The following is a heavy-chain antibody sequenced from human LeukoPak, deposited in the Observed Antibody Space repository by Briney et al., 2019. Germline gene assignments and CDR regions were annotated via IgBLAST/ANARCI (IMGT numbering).Heavy chain of an antibody. CDR3: ARVGYSYSINDWSRTGLGAYPTKYHYYMDV. D-gene: IGHD5-18*01. J-gene: IGHJ6*03. CDR2: INHSGGT. Sequence: MTSETLSLTCAVYGGSFSDYSWSWIRQPPGKGREGIGEINHSGGTNNNPSLKSRVTMSVETSKNQFSLKVSSVTAADTAVYFCARVGYSYSINDWSRTGLGAYPTKYHYYMDVWGKGTTVTVSS. V-gene: IGHV4-34*01. CDR1: GGSFSDYS.